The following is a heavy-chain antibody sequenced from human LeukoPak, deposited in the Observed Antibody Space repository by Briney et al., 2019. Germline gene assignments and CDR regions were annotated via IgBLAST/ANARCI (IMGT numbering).Heavy chain of an antibody. V-gene: IGHV4-59*01. CDR1: GGSISSYY. Sequence: SETLSLTCTVSGGSISSYYWSWIRQPPGKGLEWIGYIYYSGSTNYNPSLKSRVTISVDTSKNQFSLKLSSVTAADTAVYYCARVSEGVVTAINNWFDPWGQGTLVTVSS. D-gene: IGHD2-21*02. J-gene: IGHJ5*02. CDR2: IYYSGST. CDR3: ARVSEGVVTAINNWFDP.